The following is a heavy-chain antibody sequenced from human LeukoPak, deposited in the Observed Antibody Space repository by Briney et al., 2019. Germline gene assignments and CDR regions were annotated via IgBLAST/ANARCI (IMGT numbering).Heavy chain of an antibody. CDR2: ISSSGSTI. CDR1: GFTFSSYE. V-gene: IGHV3-48*03. Sequence: PGGSLRLSCAASGFTFSSYEMNWVRQAPGKGLEWVSYISSSGSTIYYADSVKGRFTISRDNAKNSLYLQMNSLRAEDTAVYYCARQTRYYGDYEDYYYYMDVWGKGTTVTVSS. CDR3: ARQTRYYGDYEDYYYYMDV. D-gene: IGHD4-17*01. J-gene: IGHJ6*03.